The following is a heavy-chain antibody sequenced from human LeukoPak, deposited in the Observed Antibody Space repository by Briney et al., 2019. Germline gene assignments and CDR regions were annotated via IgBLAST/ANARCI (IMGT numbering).Heavy chain of an antibody. CDR1: GHTFTGYY. V-gene: IGHV1-2*02. J-gene: IGHJ4*02. CDR2: INPNSGGT. CDR3: ARDLSLVVVPAAIFGY. Sequence: ASVKVSCKASGHTFTGYYMHWVRQAPGQGLEWMGWINPNSGGTNYAQKFQGRVTMTRDTSISTAYMELSRLRSDDTAVYYCARDLSLVVVPAAIFGYWGQGTLVTVSS. D-gene: IGHD2-2*02.